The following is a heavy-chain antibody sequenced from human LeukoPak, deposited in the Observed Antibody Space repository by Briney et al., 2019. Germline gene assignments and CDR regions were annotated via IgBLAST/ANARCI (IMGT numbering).Heavy chain of an antibody. CDR1: GFTFSSYG. V-gene: IGHV3-23*01. J-gene: IGHJ4*02. Sequence: PGGTLRLSCAASGFTFSSYGMSWVRQAPGKGLEWVSAISGSGGSTYYADSVKGRFTISRDNSKNTLYLQMNSLRAEDTAVYYCAKDYRPHDFGGGLVDYWGQGTLVTVSS. CDR3: AKDYRPHDFGGGLVDY. D-gene: IGHD3-3*01. CDR2: ISGSGGST.